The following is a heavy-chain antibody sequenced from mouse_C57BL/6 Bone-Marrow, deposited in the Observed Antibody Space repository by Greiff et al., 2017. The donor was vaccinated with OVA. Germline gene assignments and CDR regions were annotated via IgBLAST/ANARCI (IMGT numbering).Heavy chain of an antibody. CDR2: INPRNGGP. Sequence: VQLQQPGTELVKPGASVKLSCKASGYTFTSYWMHWVKQRPGQGLEWIGYINPRNGGPNYTEKFKSKATLTVDKSSSTAYMQLSSLTSEDSAVYYCARYGNYGYWGQGTTLTVSS. CDR3: ARYGNYGY. J-gene: IGHJ2*01. D-gene: IGHD2-1*01. CDR1: GYTFTSYW. V-gene: IGHV1-53*01.